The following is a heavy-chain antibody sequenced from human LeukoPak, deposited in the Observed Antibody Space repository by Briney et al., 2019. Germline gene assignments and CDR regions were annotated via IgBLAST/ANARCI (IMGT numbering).Heavy chain of an antibody. D-gene: IGHD3-22*01. J-gene: IGHJ6*02. CDR2: IYYSGST. Sequence: PSETLSLTCTVSGGSISSYYWSWVRQPPGKGLEWIGYIYYSGSTNYNPSLKSRVTISVDTSKNQFSLKLSSVTAADTAVYYCARLRVYYDSSGYYSYYGMDVWGQGTTVTVSS. CDR3: ARLRVYYDSSGYYSYYGMDV. V-gene: IGHV4-59*08. CDR1: GGSISSYY.